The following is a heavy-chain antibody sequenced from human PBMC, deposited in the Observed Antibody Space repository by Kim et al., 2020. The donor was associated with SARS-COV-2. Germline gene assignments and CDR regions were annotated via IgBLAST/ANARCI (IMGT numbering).Heavy chain of an antibody. D-gene: IGHD1-1*01. CDR3: AKYKAWNGPIDY. Sequence: GGSLRLSCAASGFNFGDYYMTWVRQAPGKGLEWVSYITTTDYTNFADSVKGRFTISRDNAKSSLYLQMNSLRAEDTAVYYCAKYKAWNGPIDYWGQGTLVTVSS. J-gene: IGHJ4*02. V-gene: IGHV3-11*03. CDR2: ITTTDYT. CDR1: GFNFGDYY.